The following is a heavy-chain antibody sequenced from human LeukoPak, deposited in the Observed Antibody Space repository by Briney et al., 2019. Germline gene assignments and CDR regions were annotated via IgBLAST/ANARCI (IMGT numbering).Heavy chain of an antibody. D-gene: IGHD4-17*01. Sequence: GGSLRLSCAASGFTFSSYSMTWVRQPPGKGLEWVSYITSSSSTIYYADSVKGRFTISRDNAKNSLYLQMNSLRADDTAVYYCARDRLHYGEYEKTLDYWGQGTLVTVSS. CDR1: GFTFSSYS. V-gene: IGHV3-48*01. CDR3: ARDRLHYGEYEKTLDY. J-gene: IGHJ4*02. CDR2: ITSSSSTI.